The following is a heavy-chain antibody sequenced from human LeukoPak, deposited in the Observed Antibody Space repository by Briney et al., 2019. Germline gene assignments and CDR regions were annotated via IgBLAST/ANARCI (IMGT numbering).Heavy chain of an antibody. V-gene: IGHV1-69*13. Sequence: SVKVSCKASGGTFISYAISWVRQAPGQGLEWMGGIIPIFGTANYAQKFQGRVTITADESTSTAYMELSSLRSEDTAVYYCARKYCSGGSCYSSGMDVWGQGTTVTVSS. J-gene: IGHJ6*02. CDR3: ARKYCSGGSCYSSGMDV. D-gene: IGHD2-15*01. CDR1: GGTFISYA. CDR2: IIPIFGTA.